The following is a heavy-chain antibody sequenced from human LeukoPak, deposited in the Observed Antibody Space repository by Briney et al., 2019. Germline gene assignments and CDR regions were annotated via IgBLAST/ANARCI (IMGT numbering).Heavy chain of an antibody. CDR3: ARGPKWEPLYYFDY. D-gene: IGHD1-26*01. V-gene: IGHV1-8*01. CDR2: MNPNSGNT. Sequence: ASVKVSCKASGYTFTSYDINWVRQATGQGLEWMGWMNPNSGNTGYAQKFQGRVTMTRNTSISTAYMELSSLRSEDTAVYYCARGPKWEPLYYFDYWGQGTLVTVSS. J-gene: IGHJ4*02. CDR1: GYTFTSYD.